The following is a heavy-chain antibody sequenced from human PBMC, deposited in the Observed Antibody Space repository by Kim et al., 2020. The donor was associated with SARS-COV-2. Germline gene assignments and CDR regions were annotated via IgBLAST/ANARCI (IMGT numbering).Heavy chain of an antibody. J-gene: IGHJ3*02. D-gene: IGHD5-12*01. CDR3: ARNAPIVATKDDAFDI. V-gene: IGHV1-2*02. Sequence: KFQGRVTMTRDTSISTAYMELSRLRSDDTAVYYCARNAPIVATKDDAFDIWGQGTMVTVSS.